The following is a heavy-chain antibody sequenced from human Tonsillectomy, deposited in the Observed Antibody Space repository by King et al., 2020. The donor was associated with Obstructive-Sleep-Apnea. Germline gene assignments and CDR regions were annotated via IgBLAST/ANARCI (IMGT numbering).Heavy chain of an antibody. CDR1: GGSISSYY. CDR3: ARGMVVTAPYFDY. J-gene: IGHJ4*02. D-gene: IGHD2-21*02. CDR2: IYYSGST. Sequence: VQLQESGPGLVKPSETLSLTCTVSGGSISSYYWSWIRQPPGKGLEWIGYIYYSGSTNYNPSLKSRVTISVDTSKNPFSLKLSSVTAADTAVYYCARGMVVTAPYFDYWGQGTLVTVSS. V-gene: IGHV4-59*01.